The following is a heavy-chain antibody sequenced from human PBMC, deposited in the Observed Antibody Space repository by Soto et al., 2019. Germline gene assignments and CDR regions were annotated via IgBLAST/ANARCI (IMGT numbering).Heavy chain of an antibody. V-gene: IGHV3-11*06. CDR1: GFTFSDYY. CDR2: ISSSSSYT. D-gene: IGHD3-16*01. Sequence: PGGSLRLSCAASGFTFSDYYMSWIRQAPGKWLEWVSYISSSSSYTNYADSVKGRFTISRDNAKNSLYLQMNSLRAEDTAVYYCASFGLRRNWFDPWGQGXLVTVSS. CDR3: ASFGLRRNWFDP. J-gene: IGHJ5*02.